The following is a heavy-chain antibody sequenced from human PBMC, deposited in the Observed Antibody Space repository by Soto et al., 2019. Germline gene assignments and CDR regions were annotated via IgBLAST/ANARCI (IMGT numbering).Heavy chain of an antibody. V-gene: IGHV4-30-2*01. D-gene: IGHD6-6*01. CDR3: ARADPEYSSRWDLKTGLDP. J-gene: IGHJ5*02. Sequence: PSETLSLTCAVSGGSISRGGYSWSWIRQPPGKGLEWIGYIYHSGSTYYNPSLKSRVTISVDRSKNQFSLKLSSVTAADTAVYYCARADPEYSSRWDLKTGLDPWGQGTLVTVSS. CDR1: GGSISRGGYS. CDR2: IYHSGST.